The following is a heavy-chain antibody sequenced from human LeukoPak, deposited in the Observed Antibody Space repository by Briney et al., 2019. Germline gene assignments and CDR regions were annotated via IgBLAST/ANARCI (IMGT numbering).Heavy chain of an antibody. CDR3: ARVGPYSSRTYYFDY. CDR2: INAGNGNT. Sequence: ASVKVSCKASGYTFTSYAMHWVRQAPGQRLEWMGWINAGNGNTKYSQKFQGRVTITRDTSASTAYMELSSLRSEDTAVYYCARVGPYSSRTYYFDYWGQGTLVTVSS. CDR1: GYTFTSYA. V-gene: IGHV1-3*01. J-gene: IGHJ4*02. D-gene: IGHD6-13*01.